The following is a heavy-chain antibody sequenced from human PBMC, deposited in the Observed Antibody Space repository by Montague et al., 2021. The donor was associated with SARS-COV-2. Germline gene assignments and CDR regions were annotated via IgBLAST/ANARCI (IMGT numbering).Heavy chain of an antibody. CDR2: IYYSGST. CDR1: GGSISSSSYY. CDR3: ARQENSSGWFKPDAFDI. D-gene: IGHD6-19*01. V-gene: IGHV4-39*01. Sequence: SETLSLTCTVSGGSISSSSYYWGWIRQPPGKGLEWIGSIYYSGSTYYNPSLKSRVTISVDTSKNPFSPKLSSVTAADTAVYYCARQENSSGWFKPDAFDIWGQGTMVTVSS. J-gene: IGHJ3*02.